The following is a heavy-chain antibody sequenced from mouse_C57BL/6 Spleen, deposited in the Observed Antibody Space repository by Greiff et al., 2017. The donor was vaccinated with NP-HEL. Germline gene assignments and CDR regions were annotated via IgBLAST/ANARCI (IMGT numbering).Heavy chain of an antibody. V-gene: IGHV5-6*01. CDR2: ISSGGSYT. CDR3: AAYYDYFAY. Sequence: EVQVVESGGDLVKPGGSLKLSCAASGFTFSSYGMSWVRQTPDKRLEWVATISSGGSYTYYPDSVKGRFTISRDNAKNTLYLQMSSLKSEDTAMYYCAAYYDYFAYWGQGTLVTVSA. D-gene: IGHD2-4*01. J-gene: IGHJ3*01. CDR1: GFTFSSYG.